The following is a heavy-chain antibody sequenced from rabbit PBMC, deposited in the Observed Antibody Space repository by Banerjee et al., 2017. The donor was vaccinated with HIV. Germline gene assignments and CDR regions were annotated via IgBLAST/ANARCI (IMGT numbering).Heavy chain of an antibody. CDR3: ARRNVDYIPYGLTTLNL. J-gene: IGHJ4*01. D-gene: IGHD6-1*01. V-gene: IGHV1S40*01. Sequence: QSLEESGGDLVKPGASLTLTCTASGFSFSSSYWICWVRQAPGKGLEWIACIDTGSSGSTYYASWAKGRFTISKTSSTTMTLQMTSLTAADTATYFCARRNVDYIPYGLTTLNLWGQGTLVTVS. CDR1: GFSFSSSYW. CDR2: IDTGSSGST.